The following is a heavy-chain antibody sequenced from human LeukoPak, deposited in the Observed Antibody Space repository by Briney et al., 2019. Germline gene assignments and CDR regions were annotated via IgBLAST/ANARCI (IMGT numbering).Heavy chain of an antibody. J-gene: IGHJ6*02. CDR1: GYTFTGYY. CDR2: INPNSGGT. CDR3: ARVEIWGGFAELDPYYYYGMDV. D-gene: IGHD3-3*01. V-gene: IGHV1-2*06. Sequence: ASVKVSCKASGYTFTGYYMHWVRQAPGQGLEWMGRINPNSGGTNYAQKFQGRVTMTRDTSISTAYMELSRLRSDDTAVYYCARVEIWGGFAELDPYYYYGMDVWGQGTTVTVSS.